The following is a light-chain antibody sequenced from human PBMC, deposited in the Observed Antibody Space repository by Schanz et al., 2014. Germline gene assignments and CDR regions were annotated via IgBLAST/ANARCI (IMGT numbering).Light chain of an antibody. V-gene: IGKV3-20*01. J-gene: IGKJ3*01. CDR3: QHYGSSRFT. CDR1: QSVGSSD. Sequence: EIVLTQSPGTLSLSPGERATLSCRASQSVGSSDLAWYQQKPGQAPRLLIYGASSRAAGIPDRFSGSGSGTDFTLTISRLEPEDFAVYYCQHYGSSRFTFGPGTKVDIK. CDR2: GAS.